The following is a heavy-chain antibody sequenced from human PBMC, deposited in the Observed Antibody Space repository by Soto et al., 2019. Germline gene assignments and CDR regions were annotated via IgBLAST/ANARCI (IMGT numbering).Heavy chain of an antibody. Sequence: EVHLAESGGGMVQPGGSLRLSCVASGFTFSSYDMHWVRQAPGKGLEYVSSISSNGGTTYYGNSVKGRFTISRDNSKNTLYLQMGSLRAEDMAVYYCVRRVAGNYDYWGQGTLVTVSS. V-gene: IGHV3-64*01. CDR3: VRRVAGNYDY. CDR1: GFTFSSYD. J-gene: IGHJ4*02. CDR2: ISSNGGTT. D-gene: IGHD1-7*01.